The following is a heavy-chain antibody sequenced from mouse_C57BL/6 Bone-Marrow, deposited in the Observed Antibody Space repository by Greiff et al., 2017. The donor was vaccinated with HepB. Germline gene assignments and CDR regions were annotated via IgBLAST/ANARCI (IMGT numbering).Heavy chain of an antibody. CDR3: ARPPFAY. J-gene: IGHJ3*01. CDR2: ISSGGSYT. Sequence: VQLKESGGDLVKPGGSLKLSCAASGFTFSSYGMSWVRQTPDKRLEWVATISSGGSYTYYPDSVKGRFTISRDNAKNTLYLQMSSLKSEDTAIYYCARPPFAYWGQETLVTVSA. V-gene: IGHV5-6*01. CDR1: GFTFSSYG.